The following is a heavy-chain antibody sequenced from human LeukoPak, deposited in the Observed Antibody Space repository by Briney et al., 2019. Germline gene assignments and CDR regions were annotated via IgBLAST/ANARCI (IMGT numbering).Heavy chain of an antibody. Sequence: PSETLSLTCTVSGGSVSSHYWSWIRQPPGKGLEWIGSIYYSGSTYYNPSLKSQVTISVDTSKNQFSLKLSSVTAADTAVYYCARVRVADFDYWGQGTLVTVSS. V-gene: IGHV4-59*02. D-gene: IGHD2-15*01. CDR3: ARVRVADFDY. CDR1: GGSVSSHY. CDR2: IYYSGST. J-gene: IGHJ4*02.